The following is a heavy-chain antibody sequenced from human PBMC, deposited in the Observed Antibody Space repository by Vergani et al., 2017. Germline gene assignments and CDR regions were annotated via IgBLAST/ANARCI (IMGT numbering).Heavy chain of an antibody. V-gene: IGHV3-48*01. CDR3: ARGPMVRGVTSPTCFDY. D-gene: IGHD3-10*01. CDR1: GFTFSSYS. J-gene: IGHJ4*02. CDR2: IYSSGRTI. Sequence: EVHLAESGGGLVQSGGSLRLSCAASGFTFSSYSMNWVRQAPGKGLEWVSYIYSSGRTIYYADSVKGRFTISRDNAKNSLYLQMNSLRAEDTAIYYCARGPMVRGVTSPTCFDYWGQGTLVTVSS.